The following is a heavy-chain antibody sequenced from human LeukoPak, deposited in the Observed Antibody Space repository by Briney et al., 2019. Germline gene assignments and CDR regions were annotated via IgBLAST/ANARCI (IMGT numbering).Heavy chain of an antibody. CDR2: IYYSGST. CDR3: ARGSNYYYYGMDV. V-gene: IGHV4-30-4*01. D-gene: IGHD4-11*01. CDR1: GGSISSGDYY. J-gene: IGHJ6*02. Sequence: SETLSLTCTGSGGSISSGDYYWSWIRQPPGKGLEWIGYIYYSGSTYYNPSLKSRVTISVDTSKNQFSLKLSSVTAADTAVYYCARGSNYYYYGMDVWGQGTTVTVSS.